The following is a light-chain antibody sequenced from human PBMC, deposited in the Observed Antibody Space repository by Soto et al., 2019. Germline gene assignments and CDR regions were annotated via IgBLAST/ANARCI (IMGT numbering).Light chain of an antibody. CDR2: DVF. V-gene: IGKV3-11*01. Sequence: EIVLTQSPATLSLSPGERATLSCRASQSVGNYLAWYQQKPGQAPRLLIYDVFNRATGIPARLSGSGSGSDFTLTISSLEPEDFAVYYCLQRSVWPWTFGQGTRLEVK. CDR1: QSVGNY. J-gene: IGKJ1*01. CDR3: LQRSVWPWT.